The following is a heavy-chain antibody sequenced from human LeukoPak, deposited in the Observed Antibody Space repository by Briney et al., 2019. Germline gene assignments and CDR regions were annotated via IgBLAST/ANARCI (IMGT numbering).Heavy chain of an antibody. CDR3: AKGTGGVTLSDY. CDR2: IYSGGGT. V-gene: IGHV3-53*01. J-gene: IGHJ4*02. D-gene: IGHD3-16*01. CDR1: GFTVSSHY. Sequence: GGSLRLSCAASGFTVSSHYISWVRQAPGKGLEWVSIIYSGGGTYYADSVKGRSTISRDNSKNTLFLQMNSLRAEDTAVYYCAKGTGGVTLSDYWGQGTLVTVSS.